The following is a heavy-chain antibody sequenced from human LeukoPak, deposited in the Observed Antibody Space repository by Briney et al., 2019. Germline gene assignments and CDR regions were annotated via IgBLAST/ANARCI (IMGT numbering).Heavy chain of an antibody. CDR3: AKDGRQRKTYFYGSGSANAFDI. CDR2: IRYDGSNK. CDR1: GFTFGDYA. D-gene: IGHD3-10*01. V-gene: IGHV3-30*02. Sequence: GGSLRLSCTASGFTFGDYAMSWVRQAPGKGLEWVAFIRYDGSNKYYADSVKGRFTISRDNSKNTLYLQMNSLRAEDTAVYYCAKDGRQRKTYFYGSGSANAFDIWGQGTMVTVSS. J-gene: IGHJ3*02.